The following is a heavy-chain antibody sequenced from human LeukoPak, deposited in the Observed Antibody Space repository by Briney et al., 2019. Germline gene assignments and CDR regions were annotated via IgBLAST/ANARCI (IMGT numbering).Heavy chain of an antibody. J-gene: IGHJ3*02. CDR1: GFTVSSNY. Sequence: PGGSLRLSCAASGFTVSSNYMSWVRQAPGKGLEWVSVIYSGGSTYYADSVKGRFTISRDNSKNTLYLQMNSLRAEDTAVYYCARTQVVPAAMGGAFDIWGQGTMVTVSS. V-gene: IGHV3-66*01. CDR2: IYSGGST. CDR3: ARTQVVPAAMGGAFDI. D-gene: IGHD2-2*01.